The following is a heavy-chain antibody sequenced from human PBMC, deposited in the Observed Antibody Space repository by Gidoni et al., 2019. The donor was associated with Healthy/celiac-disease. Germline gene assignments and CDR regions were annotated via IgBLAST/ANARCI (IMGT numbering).Heavy chain of an antibody. D-gene: IGHD3-22*01. V-gene: IGHV1-46*01. CDR1: GYTFTSYY. CDR3: EREGYYYDSSGYYYKVCFDY. Sequence: QVQLVPSGAEVKKPGASVKVSCKASGYTFTSYYMHWVRQDPGEGLAWMGRINPSGGSTSYAQKFQGRVTMTRDTSTSTVYMELSSMRSEDTAVYYCEREGYYYDSSGYYYKVCFDYWGQGTLVTVSS. J-gene: IGHJ4*02. CDR2: INPSGGST.